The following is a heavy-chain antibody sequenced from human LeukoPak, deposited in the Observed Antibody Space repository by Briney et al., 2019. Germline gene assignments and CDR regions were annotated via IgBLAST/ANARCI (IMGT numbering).Heavy chain of an antibody. CDR2: ISSNGGST. CDR3: ARAHWFGVYYYYYMDV. CDR1: GFTFSSYA. V-gene: IGHV3-64*01. D-gene: IGHD3-10*01. Sequence: GGSLRLSCAASGFTFSSYAMHWVRQAPGKGLEYVSAISSNGGSTYYANSVKGRFTISRDNSKNTLYLQMGSLRSEDTAVYYCARAHWFGVYYYYYMDVWGKGTTVTISS. J-gene: IGHJ6*03.